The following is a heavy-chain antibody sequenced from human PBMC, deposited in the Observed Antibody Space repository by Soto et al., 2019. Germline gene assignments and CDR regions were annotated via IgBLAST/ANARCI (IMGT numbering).Heavy chain of an antibody. CDR3: ARGAGFWSGYWIYHFDY. D-gene: IGHD3-3*01. J-gene: IGHJ4*02. CDR2: INSEGSST. CDR1: GFTFSNYW. V-gene: IGHV3-74*01. Sequence: EVQLVESGGGLVQPGGSLRLSCAASGFTFSNYWMHWVRQAPGKGLVWVSRINSEGSSTSYADSVKGRFTISRDNAKNTLYLQMNSLRAEDTAVYYCARGAGFWSGYWIYHFDYWGQGTLATVSS.